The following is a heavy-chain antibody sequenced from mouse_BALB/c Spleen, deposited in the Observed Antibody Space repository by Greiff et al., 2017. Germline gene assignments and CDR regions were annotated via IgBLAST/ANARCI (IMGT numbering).Heavy chain of an antibody. CDR1: GYTFTSYW. J-gene: IGHJ4*01. CDR3: ARAYYGNYAY. Sequence: DLVKPGASVKLSCKASGYTFTSYWINWIKQRPGQGLEWIGRIAPGSGSTYYNEMFKGKATLTVDTSSSTAYIQLSSLSSEDSAVYFCARAYYGNYAYWGQGTSVTVSS. D-gene: IGHD2-10*01. CDR2: IAPGSGST. V-gene: IGHV1S41*01.